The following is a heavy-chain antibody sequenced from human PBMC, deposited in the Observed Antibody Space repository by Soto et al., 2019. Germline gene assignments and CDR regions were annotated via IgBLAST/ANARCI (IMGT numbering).Heavy chain of an antibody. V-gene: IGHV4-39*01. CDR1: GGSISSSSYY. Sequence: SETLSLTCTVSGGSISSSSYYWGWIRQPPGKGLEWIGSIYYSGSTYYNPSLKSRVTISVDTSKNQFSLKLSSVTAADTAAYYCARVRIKLWMWYGMDVWDQGPTVTVS. CDR3: ARVRIKLWMWYGMDV. CDR2: IYYSGST. J-gene: IGHJ6*02. D-gene: IGHD5-18*01.